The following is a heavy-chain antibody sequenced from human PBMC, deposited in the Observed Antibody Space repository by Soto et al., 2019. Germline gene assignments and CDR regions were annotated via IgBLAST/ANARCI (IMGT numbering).Heavy chain of an antibody. Sequence: SETLPLTRSVSGGSTSRRGYFLCCILHKKKKGLEWIGRMYYRGSTYYKPSRKRRGTRSVETYKKQIALKLSSVTAADTAVYYFARHGERTIRSLNLFHPRGQGTLVTVS. CDR2: MYYRGST. D-gene: IGHD4-17*01. CDR1: GGSTSRRGYF. J-gene: IGHJ5*02. CDR3: ARHGERTIRSLNLFHP. V-gene: IGHV4-39*01.